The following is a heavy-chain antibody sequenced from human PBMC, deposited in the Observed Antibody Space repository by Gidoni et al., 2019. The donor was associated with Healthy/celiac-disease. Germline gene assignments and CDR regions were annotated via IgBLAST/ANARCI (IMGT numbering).Heavy chain of an antibody. J-gene: IGHJ5*02. V-gene: IGHV3-9*01. CDR1: GFTFDDYA. CDR2: ISWNSGSI. D-gene: IGHD3-10*01. CDR3: AKDLVGELLSWFDP. Sequence: EVQLVESGGGLVQPGRSLRLSCAASGFTFDDYAMHWVRQAPGKGLEWVSGISWNSGSIGYADSVKGRFTISRDNAKNSLYLQMNSLRAEDTALYYCAKDLVGELLSWFDPWGQGTLVTVSS.